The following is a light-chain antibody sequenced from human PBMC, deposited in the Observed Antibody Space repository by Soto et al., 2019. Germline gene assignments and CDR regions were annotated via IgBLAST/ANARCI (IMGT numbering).Light chain of an antibody. CDR2: DAY. V-gene: IGKV3-11*01. J-gene: IGKJ3*01. CDR3: QQRFA. CDR1: QSVSSY. Sequence: EIVLTQSPATLSLSPGERATLSCRASQSVSSYLDWYQQKPGNAPRLLIYDAYNRATGIPARFSASGSGTAVTLTISSLAPEDFVVYYCQQRFAVGPRTKADIK.